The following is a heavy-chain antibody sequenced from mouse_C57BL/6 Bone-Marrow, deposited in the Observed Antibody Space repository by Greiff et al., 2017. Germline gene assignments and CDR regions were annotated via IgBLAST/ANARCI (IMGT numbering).Heavy chain of an antibody. Sequence: EVKLMESGGDFVKPGGSLKLSCAASGFTFRSYGMSWVRQTPDQRLEWVETISSGGSYTYYPDSVKGRFTISRDNAKNTLYLQMSSLKSEDTAMYYCARLPYYCGSGYGWFAYWGQGTLVTVSA. J-gene: IGHJ3*01. CDR3: ARLPYYCGSGYGWFAY. V-gene: IGHV5-6*01. CDR2: ISSGGSYT. D-gene: IGHD1-1*01. CDR1: GFTFRSYG.